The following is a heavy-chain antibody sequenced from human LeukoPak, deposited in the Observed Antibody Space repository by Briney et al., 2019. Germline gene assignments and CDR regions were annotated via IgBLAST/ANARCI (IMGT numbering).Heavy chain of an antibody. CDR3: AKVRGGYFDY. V-gene: IGHV3-23*01. Sequence: GGSLRLSWAASGFTFTNYSMRLVRHVPGNGLEWVSSISGSGGSTHYADSVKGRFTISRDNSKNTLYLQMNSLRAEDTAVYYCAKVRGGYFDYWGQGTLVTVSS. CDR1: GFTFTNYS. D-gene: IGHD3-10*01. CDR2: ISGSGGST. J-gene: IGHJ4*02.